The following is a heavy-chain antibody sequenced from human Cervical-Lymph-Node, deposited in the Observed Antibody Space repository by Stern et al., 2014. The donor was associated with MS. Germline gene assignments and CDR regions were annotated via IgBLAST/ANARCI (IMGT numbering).Heavy chain of an antibody. CDR2: ISYDGSNK. V-gene: IGHV3-30*18. Sequence: VQLVQSGGGVVQPGRSLRLSCAASVFTFSSYGMHWVRQAPGKGLEWVAVISYDGSNKYYADSVKGRFTISRDNSKNTLYLQMNSLRAEDTAVYYCAKEGRFLEWFPYYYGMDVWGQGTTVTVSS. CDR3: AKEGRFLEWFPYYYGMDV. D-gene: IGHD3-3*01. CDR1: VFTFSSYG. J-gene: IGHJ6*02.